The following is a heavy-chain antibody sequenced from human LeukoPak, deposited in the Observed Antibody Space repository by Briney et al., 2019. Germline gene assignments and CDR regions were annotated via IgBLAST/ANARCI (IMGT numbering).Heavy chain of an antibody. CDR2: INPNSGGT. Sequence: ASVKVSCKASGYTFTDYYMNWVRQAPGQGLEWMGWINPNSGGTNYAQKFQGRVTMTRDTSISTAYMELSRLRSDDTAVYYCVREMRDIVVVVAAIWFDPWGQGTLVTVSS. CDR1: GYTFTDYY. D-gene: IGHD2-15*01. CDR3: VREMRDIVVVVAAIWFDP. J-gene: IGHJ5*02. V-gene: IGHV1-2*02.